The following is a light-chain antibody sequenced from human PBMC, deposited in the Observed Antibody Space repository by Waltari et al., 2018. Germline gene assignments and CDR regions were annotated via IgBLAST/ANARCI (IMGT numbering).Light chain of an antibody. J-gene: IGLJ2*01. CDR1: SSNIGAGYD. CDR2: GIN. CDR3: HSYGGSLTVI. Sequence: QSVLTQPPSVSGAPGQRVTISCTGSSSNIGAGYDVHWYQQLPGPAPRLLIYGINNRPAGVPDRFSGSKSGSSASLTISALQAEDEADYYCHSYGGSLTVIFGGGTKVTVL. V-gene: IGLV1-40*01.